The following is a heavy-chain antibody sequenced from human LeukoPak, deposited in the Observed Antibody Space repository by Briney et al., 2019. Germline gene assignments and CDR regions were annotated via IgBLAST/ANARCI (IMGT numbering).Heavy chain of an antibody. CDR2: IYHSGST. D-gene: IGHD3-10*01. J-gene: IGHJ5*02. V-gene: IGHV4-30-2*01. Sequence: SETLSLTCAVSGGSISSGGYSWSWIRQPPGTGPEWIGYIYHSGSTYYNPSLKSRVTISVDRSNNQFSLKLSSVTAADTAVYYCARTRITMVRGVYRFDPWGQGTLVTVSS. CDR3: ARTRITMVRGVYRFDP. CDR1: GGSISSGGYS.